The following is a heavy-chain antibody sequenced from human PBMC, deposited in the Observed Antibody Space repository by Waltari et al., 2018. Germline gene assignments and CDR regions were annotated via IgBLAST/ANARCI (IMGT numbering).Heavy chain of an antibody. V-gene: IGHV3-30-3*02. CDR1: ALTFSTFA. D-gene: IGHD4-17*01. J-gene: IGHJ3*01. CDR2: ISYDENKI. CDR3: AKDGDYSLPGYDAFDV. Sequence: QVYLVEPGGVVVQPGRSLKLSCSPSALTFSTFALHWVSQSPGKGLEWVAFISYDENKIYDADSVKGRFTISRDNSNNILYLQMNSLRPEDTATYYCAKDGDYSLPGYDAFDVWGQGTVVTVSS.